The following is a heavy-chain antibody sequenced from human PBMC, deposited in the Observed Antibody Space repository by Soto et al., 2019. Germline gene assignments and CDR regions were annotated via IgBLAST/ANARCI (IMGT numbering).Heavy chain of an antibody. CDR1: GFTFSTHW. J-gene: IGHJ4*02. CDR3: ARWPNYYDRSTYFRQEYFDY. CDR2: IKQDGSEK. V-gene: IGHV3-7*01. Sequence: PGGSLRLSCAASGFTFSTHWMSWVRQAPGKGLEWVANIKQDGSEKYYVDSVKGRFTISRDNAKNSLYLQMNSLRAEDTAVYYCARWPNYYDRSTYFRQEYFDYWGQGTLVTVSS. D-gene: IGHD3-22*01.